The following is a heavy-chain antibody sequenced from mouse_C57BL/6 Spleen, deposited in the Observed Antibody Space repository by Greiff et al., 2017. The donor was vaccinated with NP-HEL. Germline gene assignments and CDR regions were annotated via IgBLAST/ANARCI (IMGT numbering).Heavy chain of an antibody. CDR1: GYTFTSYT. CDR2: INPSSGYT. CDR3: ARSSELRGAMDY. V-gene: IGHV1-4*01. J-gene: IGHJ4*01. D-gene: IGHD1-1*01. Sequence: QVQLKQSGAELARPGASVKMSCKASGYTFTSYTMHWVKQRPGQGLEWIGYINPSSGYTKYNQKFKDKATLTADKSSSTAYMQLSSLTSEDSAVYYCARSSELRGAMDYWGQGTSVTVSS.